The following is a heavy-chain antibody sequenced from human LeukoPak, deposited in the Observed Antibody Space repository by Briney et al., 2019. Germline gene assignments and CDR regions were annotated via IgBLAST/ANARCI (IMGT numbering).Heavy chain of an antibody. CDR3: AKNPPCGSGSYYVTL. CDR1: GFTFSSYG. D-gene: IGHD3-10*01. V-gene: IGHV3-23*01. Sequence: GGSLRLSCVVSGFTFSSYGMTWVRQAPGKGLEWVSAISGSGGSTYYADSVKGRFTISKDNSKNTLYLQMNSLRAEDTAVYYCAKNPPCGSGSYYVTLWGQGTLVTVSS. J-gene: IGHJ4*02. CDR2: ISGSGGST.